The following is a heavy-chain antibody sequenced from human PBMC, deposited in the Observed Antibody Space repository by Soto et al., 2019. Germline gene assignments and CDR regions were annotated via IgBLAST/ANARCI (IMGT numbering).Heavy chain of an antibody. D-gene: IGHD3-22*01. Sequence: EVQLEESGGVVVRPGGSLRLSCAASGFIFEDYGMNLVRQSPDKGLEWVSFINWSCDATRYGDAVKVRFTVSRDNAKNSLYLEMTSLRADDTALYYCARNRRGGGYSFDRLGQGTLVTVSS. J-gene: IGHJ4*02. V-gene: IGHV3-20*04. CDR2: INWSCDAT. CDR1: GFIFEDYG. CDR3: ARNRRGGGYSFDR.